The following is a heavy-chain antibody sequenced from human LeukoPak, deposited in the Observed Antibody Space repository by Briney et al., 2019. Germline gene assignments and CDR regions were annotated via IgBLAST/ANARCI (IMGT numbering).Heavy chain of an antibody. CDR3: ARENLEWELLKVFDY. V-gene: IGHV3-30-3*01. CDR2: ISYDGSNK. D-gene: IGHD1-26*01. CDR1: GFTFSSYA. J-gene: IGHJ4*02. Sequence: GGSLRLSCAASGFTFSSYAMHWVRQAPGKGLEWVAVISYDGSNKYYADSVKGRFTISRDNSKNTLYLQMNSLRAEDTAVYYCARENLEWELLKVFDYWGQGTLVTVSS.